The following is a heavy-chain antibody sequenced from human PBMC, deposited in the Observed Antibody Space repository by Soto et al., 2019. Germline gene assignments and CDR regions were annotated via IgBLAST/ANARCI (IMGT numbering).Heavy chain of an antibody. J-gene: IGHJ4*02. D-gene: IGHD3-16*02. CDR1: GFSLNTVSMC. V-gene: IGHV2-70*12. CDR3: VLLRLDTRRYILDF. Sequence: SGPTRVNPTQTLTLTCSFSGFSLNTVSMCVSWIRQTPGKALEWLALIDWEDEKFYSASLKTRLTISSDTSKNQVVLTMTNMNPADTGTYYCVLLRLDTRRYILDFCGLRTLVTGSA. CDR2: IDWEDEK.